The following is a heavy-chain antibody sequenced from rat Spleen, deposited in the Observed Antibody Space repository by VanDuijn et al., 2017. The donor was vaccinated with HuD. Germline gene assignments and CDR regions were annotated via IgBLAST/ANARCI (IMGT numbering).Heavy chain of an antibody. CDR2: ITSGGSNT. CDR3: AKNIYYSSYLYYFDY. D-gene: IGHD1-2*01. Sequence: EVQLVESGGGLVQPGRSLKLSCAASGFTFSSFAMAWVRQAPKKGLEWVATITSGGSNTYYLDSVKGRFTISRDNAKSTLYLQMDSLRSEDTATYYCAKNIYYSSYLYYFDYWGKGVMVTVSS. CDR1: GFTFSSFA. J-gene: IGHJ2*01. V-gene: IGHV5-25*01.